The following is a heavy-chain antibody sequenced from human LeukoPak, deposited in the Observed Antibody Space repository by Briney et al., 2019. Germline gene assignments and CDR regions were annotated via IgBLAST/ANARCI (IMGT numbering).Heavy chain of an antibody. J-gene: IGHJ4*02. CDR2: IYYSGSI. CDR1: GGSISSYY. D-gene: IGHD6-6*01. V-gene: IGHV4-59*01. Sequence: SETLSLTCTVSGGSISSYYWSWIRQPPGKGLEWIGYIYYSGSIKYNPSLKSRVTMSVDTSKNQFSLKLSSVTAADTAVYYCARDRENSSSRGLFDYWGQGTLVTVSS. CDR3: ARDRENSSSRGLFDY.